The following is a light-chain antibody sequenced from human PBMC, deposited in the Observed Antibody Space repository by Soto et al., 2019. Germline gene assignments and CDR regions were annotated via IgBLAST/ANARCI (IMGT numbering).Light chain of an antibody. J-gene: IGKJ1*01. Sequence: DIVMSQSPDSLAVSLGERATIDCKSSQSLLYNSNNRNYLAWYQQKPGQPPKLLVHWASTRESGVPDRFSGSGSGTDFTLTISSLQAEDVALYYCQQYLITPPTFGQGTKVEIK. V-gene: IGKV4-1*01. CDR2: WAS. CDR3: QQYLITPPT. CDR1: QSLLYNSNNRNY.